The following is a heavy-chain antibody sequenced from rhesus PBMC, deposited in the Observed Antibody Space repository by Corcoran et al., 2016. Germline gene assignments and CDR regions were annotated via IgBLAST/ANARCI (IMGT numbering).Heavy chain of an antibody. J-gene: IGHJ4*01. V-gene: IGHV3-16*01. CDR1: GFTFSNYW. CDR3: TRGGYSSGWPFDY. Sequence: EVQLVESGGGLVQPGGSLRLSCAASGFTFSNYWMNWVRQAPGKGLDGVGRIKNKADGGTAAYAESGKGRFTISRDYSNDTLYLKMNSLKTEDTAVYYCTRGGYSSGWPFDYWGQGVLVTVSS. CDR2: IKNKADGGTA. D-gene: IGHD6-31*01.